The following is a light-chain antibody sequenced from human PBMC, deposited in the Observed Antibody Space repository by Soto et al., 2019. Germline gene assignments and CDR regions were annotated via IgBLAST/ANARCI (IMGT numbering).Light chain of an antibody. CDR1: QSVASN. V-gene: IGKV3-15*01. Sequence: EIVMTQSPASLSGSPGDGATLSCRASQSVASNVAWYQQKPGQGPRLLIHGASTRAAGVPARFSGSGSGTDFTLTISSLQSEDFAVYYCRQYHNWPPQYTFGQGTKLQIK. CDR2: GAS. CDR3: RQYHNWPPQYT. J-gene: IGKJ2*01.